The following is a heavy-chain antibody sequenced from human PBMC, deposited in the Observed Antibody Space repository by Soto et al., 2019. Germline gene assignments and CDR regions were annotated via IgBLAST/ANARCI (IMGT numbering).Heavy chain of an antibody. CDR3: ASSPDCGNGDYVDY. J-gene: IGHJ4*01. CDR2: IYYSGST. Sequence: SETLSLTCTVSGGSISSYYWSWIRQPPGKGLEWIGYIYYSGSTNYNPSLKSRVTISVDTSKNQFSLKLSSVTAADTAVYYCASSPDCGNGDYVDYWGHGTLVTVSS. D-gene: IGHD2-21*02. V-gene: IGHV4-59*08. CDR1: GGSISSYY.